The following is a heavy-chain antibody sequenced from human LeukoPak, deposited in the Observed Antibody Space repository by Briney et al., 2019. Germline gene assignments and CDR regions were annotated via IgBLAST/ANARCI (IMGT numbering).Heavy chain of an antibody. V-gene: IGHV3-7*01. CDR3: AREWN. CDR1: GFTFRTDW. CDR2: IKDDGSEI. J-gene: IGHJ4*02. Sequence: GGSLTLSCVASGFTFRTDWMSWVRQAPGKGPEWVASIKDDGSEIYYVDSVRGRFTISSDNAKNSLYLQMNSLRAEATAVYYCAREWNWGQGSLVTVSS.